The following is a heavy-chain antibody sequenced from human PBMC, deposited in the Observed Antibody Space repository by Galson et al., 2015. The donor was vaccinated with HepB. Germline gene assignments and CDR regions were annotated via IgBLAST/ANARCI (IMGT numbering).Heavy chain of an antibody. D-gene: IGHD6-25*01. V-gene: IGHV5-10-1*01. CDR1: GYSFTSYW. CDR2: IDPSDSYT. Sequence: GAEVKKPGESLRISCKGSGYSFTSYWISWVRQMPGKGLEWMGRIDPSDSYTNYSPSFQGHVTISADKSISTAYLQWSSLKASDTATYYCARHRAAPPWAFDIWGQGTMVTVSS. J-gene: IGHJ3*02. CDR3: ARHRAAPPWAFDI.